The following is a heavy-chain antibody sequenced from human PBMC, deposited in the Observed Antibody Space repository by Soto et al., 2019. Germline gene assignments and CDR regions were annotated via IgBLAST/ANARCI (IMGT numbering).Heavy chain of an antibody. CDR1: GGTFSIYT. V-gene: IGHV1-69*02. CDR2: IIPILGIA. Sequence: SVKVSCKASGGTFSIYTISWVRQAPGQGLEWMGRIIPILGIANYAQKFQGRVTITADKSTSTAYMELSSLRSEDTAVYYCATPGYCSGGSCSPTDAFDIWGQGTMVTVSS. CDR3: ATPGYCSGGSCSPTDAFDI. J-gene: IGHJ3*02. D-gene: IGHD2-15*01.